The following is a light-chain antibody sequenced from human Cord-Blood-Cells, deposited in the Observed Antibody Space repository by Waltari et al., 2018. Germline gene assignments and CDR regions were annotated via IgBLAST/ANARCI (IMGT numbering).Light chain of an antibody. V-gene: IGKV1-39*01. Sequence: DIQMTQSPSSLSASVGDRVTITCRASQSISSYLNWYQQKPGKAPKLLIYAASSLQSGGPSRFRGSGSGTDFTLTISSLQPEEFATYYCQQSYSTPMYTFGQGTKLEIK. CDR2: AAS. CDR1: QSISSY. CDR3: QQSYSTPMYT. J-gene: IGKJ2*01.